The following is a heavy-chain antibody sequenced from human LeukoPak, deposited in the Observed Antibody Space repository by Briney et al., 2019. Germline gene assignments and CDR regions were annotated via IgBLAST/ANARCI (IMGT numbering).Heavy chain of an antibody. D-gene: IGHD3-3*01. V-gene: IGHV3-21*01. CDR2: ISSSSSYI. CDR1: GFTFSSYS. J-gene: IGHJ6*03. Sequence: GGSLRLSCAASGFTFSSYSMNWVRQAPGKGLEWVSSISSSSSYIYYADSVKGRFTISRDNAKNSLYLQMNSLRAEDTAVYYCARCEEGYYDFWSGYYRGYYYYMDVWGKGTTVTVSS. CDR3: ARCEEGYYDFWSGYYRGYYYYMDV.